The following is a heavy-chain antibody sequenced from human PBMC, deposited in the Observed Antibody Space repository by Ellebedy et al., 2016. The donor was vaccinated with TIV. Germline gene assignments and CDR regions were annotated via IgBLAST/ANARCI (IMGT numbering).Heavy chain of an antibody. V-gene: IGHV4-39*01. J-gene: IGHJ5*01. D-gene: IGHD2/OR15-2a*01. CDR1: GGSISSTDFY. CDR3: ARKHRESFVVSTYERGQKWFDY. Sequence: MPSETLSLTCTVSGGSISSTDFYWGWIRQAPGKGLEWIASVYYSGSTYYSPSLQTRVTLSVDTSKNQFSLRLSSVTAADTAVYYCARKHRESFVVSTYERGQKWFDYWGQGALVTVAS. CDR2: VYYSGST.